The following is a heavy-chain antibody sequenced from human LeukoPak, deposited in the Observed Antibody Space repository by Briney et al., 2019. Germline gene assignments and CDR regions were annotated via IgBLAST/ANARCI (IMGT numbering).Heavy chain of an antibody. J-gene: IGHJ6*03. CDR1: GFTFSSYW. CDR2: IKKDGSEK. V-gene: IGHV3-7*01. CDR3: ARDQVYAFWSGRFDYYYYYMDV. Sequence: GGSLRLSCAASGFTFSSYWMSWVRQAPGKGLEWVASIKKDGSEKYYADPVKGGFTISRDTAKNSLYLQRNGLRAEAAAVYYCARDQVYAFWSGRFDYYYYYMDVWGKGTTVTVSS. D-gene: IGHD3-3*01.